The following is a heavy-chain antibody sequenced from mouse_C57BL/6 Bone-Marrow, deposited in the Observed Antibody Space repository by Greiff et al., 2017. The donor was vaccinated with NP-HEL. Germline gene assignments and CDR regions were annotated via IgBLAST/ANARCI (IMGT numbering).Heavy chain of an antibody. V-gene: IGHV5-17*01. Sequence: EVQLVESGGGLVKPGGSLKLSCAASGFTFSDYGMHWVRQAPEKGLEWVAYISSGSSTIYYADTVKGRFTISRDNAKNTLFLQMTSLRSEDTAMYYCARPFYYYGSSWFAYWGQGTLVTVSA. CDR3: ARPFYYYGSSWFAY. D-gene: IGHD1-1*01. CDR2: ISSGSSTI. J-gene: IGHJ3*01. CDR1: GFTFSDYG.